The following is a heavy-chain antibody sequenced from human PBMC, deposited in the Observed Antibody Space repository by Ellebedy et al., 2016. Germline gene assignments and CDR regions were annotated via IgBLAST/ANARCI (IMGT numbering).Heavy chain of an antibody. V-gene: IGHV5-51*01. CDR3: ARGGPYYYGSGSYNYPGKDAFDI. D-gene: IGHD3-10*01. Sequence: GESLKISXKGSGYSFTSYWIGWVRQMPGKGLEWMGIIYPGDSDTRYSPSFQGQVTISADKSISTAYLQWSSLKASDTAMYYCARGGPYYYGSGSYNYPGKDAFDIWGQGTMVTVSS. CDR2: IYPGDSDT. J-gene: IGHJ3*02. CDR1: GYSFTSYW.